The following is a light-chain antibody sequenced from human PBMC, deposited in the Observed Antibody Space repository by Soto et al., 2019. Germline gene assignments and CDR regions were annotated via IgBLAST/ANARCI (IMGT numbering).Light chain of an antibody. CDR1: SSDIGAYNF. CDR2: EVS. CDR3: TSFTSSNTWV. V-gene: IGLV2-14*01. J-gene: IGLJ3*02. Sequence: QSALTQPPSVSGSPGQSITISCTGTSSDIGAYNFVSWFQHHPGKAPKLMIYEVSNRPSGVSDRFSGSKSDNTASLTISGLQADDEADYYCTSFTSSNTWVFGGGTKLTVL.